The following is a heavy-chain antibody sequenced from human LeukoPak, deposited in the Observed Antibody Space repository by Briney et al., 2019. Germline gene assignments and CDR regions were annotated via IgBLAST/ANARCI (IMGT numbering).Heavy chain of an antibody. Sequence: SETLSLTCTVSGVSISDYYWNWIRQPAGKGLEWIGRIHTSGSTDYNPSLKSRVTMSVDASKTQFSLKLNSVTAADTAVYYCARGSRELYYFDYWGQGTLVTVSS. CDR2: IHTSGST. CDR3: ARGSRELYYFDY. CDR1: GVSISDYY. V-gene: IGHV4-4*07. J-gene: IGHJ4*02. D-gene: IGHD1-7*01.